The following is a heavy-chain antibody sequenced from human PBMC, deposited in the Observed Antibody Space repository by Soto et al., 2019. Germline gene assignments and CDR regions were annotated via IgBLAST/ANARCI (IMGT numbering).Heavy chain of an antibody. CDR2: FDPEDGET. J-gene: IGHJ6*03. CDR1: GYTLTELS. Sequence: ASVKVSCKVSGYTLTELSMHWVRQAPGKGLEWMGGFDPEDGETIYAQKFQGRVTMTEDTSTDTAYMELSSLRSEDTAVYYCATRPVNYDFWSAPSRDYMDVWGKGTTVTVSS. V-gene: IGHV1-24*01. CDR3: ATRPVNYDFWSAPSRDYMDV. D-gene: IGHD3-3*01.